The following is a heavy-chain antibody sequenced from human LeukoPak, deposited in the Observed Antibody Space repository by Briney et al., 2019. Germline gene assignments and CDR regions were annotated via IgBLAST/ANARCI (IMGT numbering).Heavy chain of an antibody. CDR2: ISGSGGST. Sequence: QAGGSLRLSCAASGFTFSSYAMSWVRQAPGKGLEWGSAISGSGGSTYYADSVKGRFTISRDNSKNPLYLQMNSLRAEDTAVYYCARDSERYSYGLFLDYWGQGTLVAVSS. CDR3: ARDSERYSYGLFLDY. CDR1: GFTFSSYA. V-gene: IGHV3-23*01. J-gene: IGHJ4*02. D-gene: IGHD5-18*01.